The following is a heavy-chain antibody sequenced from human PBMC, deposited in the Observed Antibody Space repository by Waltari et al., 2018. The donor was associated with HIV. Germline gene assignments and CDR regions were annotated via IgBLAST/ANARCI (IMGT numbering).Heavy chain of an antibody. D-gene: IGHD6-19*01. J-gene: IGHJ6*02. Sequence: QVQLVQSGAEVKKPGASVKVSCKASGYTFTGYYMHWVRQAPGQGLEWMGWINPKSDGTNYAQKMQGRVTMTRDTSTSTAYMELSRLGSDDTALYYCARDRIAVTGSYYYGMDVWGQGTTVTVSS. V-gene: IGHV1-2*02. CDR1: GYTFTGYY. CDR3: ARDRIAVTGSYYYGMDV. CDR2: INPKSDGT.